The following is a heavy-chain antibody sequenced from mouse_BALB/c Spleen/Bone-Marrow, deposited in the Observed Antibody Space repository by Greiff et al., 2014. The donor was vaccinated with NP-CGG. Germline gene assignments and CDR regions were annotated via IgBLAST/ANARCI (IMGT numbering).Heavy chain of an antibody. CDR2: ILPGSGST. D-gene: IGHD3-1*01. CDR3: ARLGIRSFDY. CDR1: GYRFNSYL. Sequence: QVQLQQSGADLIKPGASGKISCQATGYRFNSYLVEGGKKRAGHGLWWIGEILPGSGSTNFNEKFKGKATFTAYTSSNTAYMQISSLTSEDSAVYYCARLGIRSFDYWGQGTTLTVSS. V-gene: IGHV1-9*01. J-gene: IGHJ2*01.